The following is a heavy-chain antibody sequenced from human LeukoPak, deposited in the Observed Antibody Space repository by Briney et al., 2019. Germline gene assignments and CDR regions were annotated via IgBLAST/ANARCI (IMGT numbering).Heavy chain of an antibody. Sequence: GGSLRLSCAASGFTFSSYDMHWVRQATGKGLEWVSAIGTAGDTYYPGSVKGRFTISRENAKNSLYLQMNSLRAGDTAVYYCARGGLWFGEPLYDYWGQGTLVTSPQ. V-gene: IGHV3-13*01. CDR3: ARGGLWFGEPLYDY. CDR1: GFTFSSYD. D-gene: IGHD3-10*01. J-gene: IGHJ4*02. CDR2: IGTAGDT.